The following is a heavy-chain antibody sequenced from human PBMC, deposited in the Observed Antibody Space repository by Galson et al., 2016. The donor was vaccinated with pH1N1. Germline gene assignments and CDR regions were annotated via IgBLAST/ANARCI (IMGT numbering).Heavy chain of an antibody. CDR1: GYDFSNYW. Sequence: QSGAEVKKPGESLKISCTGSGYDFSNYWIGWVRQMPGKGLEWMGIIYPGDSDTRYSPSFQGQVTISADKSIDTAFLQWNSLKASDTAMYYYARPRGGGGGDSYYFDYWGQGALVTVSS. CDR3: ARPRGGGGGDSYYFDY. CDR2: IYPGDSDT. D-gene: IGHD2-21*02. J-gene: IGHJ4*02. V-gene: IGHV5-51*03.